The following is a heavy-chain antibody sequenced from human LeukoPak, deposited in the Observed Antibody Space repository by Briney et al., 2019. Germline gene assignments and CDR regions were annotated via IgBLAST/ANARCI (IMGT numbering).Heavy chain of an antibody. CDR1: GYTFTNYA. Sequence: GGSLRLSCAASGYTFTNYAMSWVRQAPGKGLEWVSGISGGGTSAYYAASVKGRFTITRDNSQDTAFLQMNSLRADDTAVYYCAKDLFTGWLSQGDYYYYMDVWGKGTTVMVSS. CDR3: AKDLFTGWLSQGDYYYYMDV. V-gene: IGHV3-23*01. D-gene: IGHD6-19*01. J-gene: IGHJ6*03. CDR2: ISGGGTSA.